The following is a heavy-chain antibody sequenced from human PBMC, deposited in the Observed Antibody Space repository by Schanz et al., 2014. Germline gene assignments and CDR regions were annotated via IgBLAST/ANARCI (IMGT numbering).Heavy chain of an antibody. CDR1: GYTFTDYY. D-gene: IGHD5-12*01. J-gene: IGHJ3*02. Sequence: QVQLVQSGAEVKKLGASVKVSCKASGYTFTDYYMHWVRQAPGQGLEWMGRINPNSGGTNYAQKFQGRVTMTRDTSISTAYMEMSRLISDDTAVYYCAREMLDIVATMDDDAFDIRGQGTMVTVSS. V-gene: IGHV1-2*06. CDR2: INPNSGGT. CDR3: AREMLDIVATMDDDAFDI.